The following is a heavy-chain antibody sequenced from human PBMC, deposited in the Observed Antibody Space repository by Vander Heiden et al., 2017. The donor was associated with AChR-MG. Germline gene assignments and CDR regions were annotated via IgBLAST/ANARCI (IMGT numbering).Heavy chain of an antibody. CDR2: IYPGESDT. Sequence: EVQLVQSGAEVKKPGESLNISCKGSGCCFTSYWIGWGRQMPGDGLEWMGSIYPGESDTRYSPSFQGQVTISADKSISTAYLQWSSLKASDTAMYYCARINEDGSGSYEVADVWGQGTTVTVSS. CDR1: GCCFTSYW. V-gene: IGHV5-51*03. J-gene: IGHJ6*02. D-gene: IGHD3-10*01. CDR3: ARINEDGSGSYEVADV.